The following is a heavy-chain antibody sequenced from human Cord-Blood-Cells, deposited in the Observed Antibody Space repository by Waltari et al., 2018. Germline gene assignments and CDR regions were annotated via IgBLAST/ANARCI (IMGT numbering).Heavy chain of an antibody. CDR2: IYSGGST. V-gene: IGHV3-53*01. D-gene: IGHD3-3*01. CDR1: GFTVRSHY. Sequence: EVQLVESGGGLIQPGGSLRLSCAASGFTVRSHYMSWVRQAPGKGLEWVSVIYSGGSTYYADSVKGRFTISRDNSKNTLYLQMNSLRAEDTAVYYCARSFRFLEWLGWFDPWGQGTLVTVSS. CDR3: ARSFRFLEWLGWFDP. J-gene: IGHJ5*02.